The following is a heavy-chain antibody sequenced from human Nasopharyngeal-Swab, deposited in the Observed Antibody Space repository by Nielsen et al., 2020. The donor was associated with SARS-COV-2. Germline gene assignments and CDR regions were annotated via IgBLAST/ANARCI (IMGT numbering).Heavy chain of an antibody. D-gene: IGHD3-22*01. J-gene: IGHJ4*02. V-gene: IGHV3-15*07. CDR3: ARAHDSSGYYQRRSYFDY. Sequence: WIRQPPGKGLEWVGRIKSKTDGGTTDYAAPVKGRFTISRDDSKNTLYLQMNSLRAEDTAVYYCARAHDSSGYYQRRSYFDYWGQGTLVTVSS. CDR2: IKSKTDGGTT.